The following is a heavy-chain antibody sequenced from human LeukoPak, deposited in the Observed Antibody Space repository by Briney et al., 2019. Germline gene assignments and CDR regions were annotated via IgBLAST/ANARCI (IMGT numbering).Heavy chain of an antibody. CDR1: GGSISSYY. J-gene: IGHJ3*02. D-gene: IGHD1-1*01. Sequence: PSETLSLTCTVSGGSISSYYWSWIRQPPGKGLEWIGYIYYSGSTNYNPSLKSRVTISVDTSKNQFSLKLSSVTAADTAVYYFARDLHTTAFDIWGQGTMVTVSS. CDR3: ARDLHTTAFDI. CDR2: IYYSGST. V-gene: IGHV4-59*01.